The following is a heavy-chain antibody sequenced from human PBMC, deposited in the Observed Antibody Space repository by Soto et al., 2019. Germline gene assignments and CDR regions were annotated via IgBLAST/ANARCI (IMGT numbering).Heavy chain of an antibody. Sequence: SETLSLTCTVSGGSISSSSYYWGWIRQPPGKGLEWIGSIYYSGSTYYNPSLKSRVTISVDTSKNQFSLKLSSVTAADTAVYYCATPLALNGGSGSYYNDAFDIWGQGTMVTVSS. CDR3: ATPLALNGGSGSYYNDAFDI. J-gene: IGHJ3*02. CDR2: IYYSGST. V-gene: IGHV4-39*01. CDR1: GGSISSSSYY. D-gene: IGHD3-10*01.